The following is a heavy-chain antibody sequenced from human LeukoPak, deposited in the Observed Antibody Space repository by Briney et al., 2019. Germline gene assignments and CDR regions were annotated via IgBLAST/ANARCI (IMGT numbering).Heavy chain of an antibody. V-gene: IGHV4-38-2*02. CDR2: IYHSGST. CDR3: ARWLERDAFDI. CDR1: GYSISSGYY. J-gene: IGHJ3*02. Sequence: SETLSLTCTVSGYSISSGYYWGWIRQPPGKGLEWIGSIYHSGSTYYNPSLKSRVTISVDTSKNQFSLKLSYVTAADTAGSYCARWLERDAFDIWGQGTMVTVSS. D-gene: IGHD1-1*01.